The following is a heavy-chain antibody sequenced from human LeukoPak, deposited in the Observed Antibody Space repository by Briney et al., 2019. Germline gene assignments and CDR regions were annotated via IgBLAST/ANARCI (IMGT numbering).Heavy chain of an antibody. Sequence: GGSLRLSCAASGFTFSDYYMSWIRQAPGKGLEWVSYISSSGSTIYYADSVKGRFTISRDNAKNSLYLQMNSLRAEDTAVYYCARDFGYCTNGVCSNWFNPWGQGTLVTVSS. CDR1: GFTFSDYY. CDR2: ISSSGSTI. J-gene: IGHJ5*02. CDR3: ARDFGYCTNGVCSNWFNP. D-gene: IGHD2-8*01. V-gene: IGHV3-11*01.